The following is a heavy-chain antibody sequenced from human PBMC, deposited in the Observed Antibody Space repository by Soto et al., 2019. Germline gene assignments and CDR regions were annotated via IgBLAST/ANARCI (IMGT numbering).Heavy chain of an antibody. CDR1: GFTFSRYS. J-gene: IGHJ6*02. CDR2: IRSSSSYI. D-gene: IGHD6-13*01. CDR3: ARADSSQNLYYYYGMDV. Sequence: PGVSLRLSCAASGFTFSRYSMNWVRQAPGKGLEWVSSIRSSSSYIDYAESEKGRFTICRDNAKNSLYLQMNSLRAEDTAVYYCARADSSQNLYYYYGMDVWGQVTTVTVSS. V-gene: IGHV3-21*01.